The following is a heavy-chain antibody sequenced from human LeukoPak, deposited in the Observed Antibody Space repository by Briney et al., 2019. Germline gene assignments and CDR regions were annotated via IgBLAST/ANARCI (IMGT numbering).Heavy chain of an antibody. CDR3: ASPSSGYYYGPFDY. CDR2: IYSGGST. V-gene: IGHV3-66*01. Sequence: PGGSLRLSCAASGFTISSNYMSWVRHAPGKGLEWVSVIYSGGSTYYAVSVKGRFTISRDNSKNTLYLQMNSLRAEDTAVYYCASPSSGYYYGPFDYWGQGTLVTVSS. CDR1: GFTISSNY. J-gene: IGHJ4*02. D-gene: IGHD3-22*01.